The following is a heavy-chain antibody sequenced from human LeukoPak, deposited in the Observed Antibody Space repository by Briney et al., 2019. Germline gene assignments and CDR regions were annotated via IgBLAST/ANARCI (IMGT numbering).Heavy chain of an antibody. V-gene: IGHV3-21*01. Sequence: GGSLILSCAASGFTFSSYSMNWDRQAHGKGREWVSYINSNSPYIYYAGSVTVRSSTSRDSAKHSLYLQMNSLRTEDAAVYYCARGPRGSGSYYAYWGQRTLVTVSS. CDR2: INSNSPYI. J-gene: IGHJ4*02. D-gene: IGHD3-10*01. CDR1: GFTFSSYS. CDR3: ARGPRGSGSYYAY.